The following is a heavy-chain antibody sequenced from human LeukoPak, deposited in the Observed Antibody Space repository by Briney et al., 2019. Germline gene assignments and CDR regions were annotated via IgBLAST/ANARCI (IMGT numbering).Heavy chain of an antibody. Sequence: SETLSLTCTVSGGSISSYYWSWIRQPPGKGLEWIGYIYYSGSTNYNPSLKSRVTISVDTSKNQFSLKLSSVTAADTAVYYCARHFQHIVVVTATLAIDYWGQGTLVTVSS. CDR3: ARHFQHIVVVTATLAIDY. D-gene: IGHD2-21*02. J-gene: IGHJ4*02. CDR1: GGSISSYY. CDR2: IYYSGST. V-gene: IGHV4-59*08.